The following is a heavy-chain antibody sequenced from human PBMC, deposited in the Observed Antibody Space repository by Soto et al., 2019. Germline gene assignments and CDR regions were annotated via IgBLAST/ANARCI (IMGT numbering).Heavy chain of an antibody. V-gene: IGHV4-39*01. Sequence: QLQLQESGPGLVKPSETLSLTCTVSGGSISSSSYYWGWIRQPPGKGLEWIGSIYYSGSTYYNPSLKSRVTISVDTSKTQFSLKLSSVTAADTAVYYCARRGKYSSGWSGTFDYWGQGTLVTVSS. CDR1: GGSISSSSYY. D-gene: IGHD6-19*01. CDR2: IYYSGST. J-gene: IGHJ4*02. CDR3: ARRGKYSSGWSGTFDY.